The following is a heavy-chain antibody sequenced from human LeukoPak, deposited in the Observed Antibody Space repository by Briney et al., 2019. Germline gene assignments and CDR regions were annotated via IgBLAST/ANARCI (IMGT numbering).Heavy chain of an antibody. CDR1: GGTFSSYA. Sequence: GASVKVSCKASGGTFSSYANSWVRQAPGQGLEWMGGIIPIFGTANYAQKFQGRVTITADESTSTAYMELSSLRSEDTAVYYCARAPEYSGSHGFFDYWGQGTLVTVSS. CDR3: ARAPEYSGSHGFFDY. V-gene: IGHV1-69*13. CDR2: IIPIFGTA. D-gene: IGHD1-26*01. J-gene: IGHJ4*02.